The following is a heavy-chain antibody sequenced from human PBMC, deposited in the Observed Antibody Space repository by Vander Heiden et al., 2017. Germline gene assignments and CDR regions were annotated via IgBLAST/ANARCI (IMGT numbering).Heavy chain of an antibody. CDR2: TGTKDQSYAT. Sequence: EVQLVESGRGLVQPGGSLNLSCPASGFPFTDSAIHWVRQPSGKGLEWVGRTGTKDQSYATSYAASVKGRFTISRDHSDNTAYLQMISLTTEDTAVYYCTRDAGTYNWLDPWGQGTLVTVSS. CDR1: GFPFTDSA. CDR3: TRDAGTYNWLDP. J-gene: IGHJ5*02. V-gene: IGHV3-73*02.